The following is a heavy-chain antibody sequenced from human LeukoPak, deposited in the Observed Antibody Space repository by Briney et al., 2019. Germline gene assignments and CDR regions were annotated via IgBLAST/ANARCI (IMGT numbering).Heavy chain of an antibody. D-gene: IGHD6-6*01. J-gene: IGHJ4*02. CDR2: IYSGGST. V-gene: IGHV3-53*01. Sequence: GGSLRLSCAASGFTVSSNYMSWVRQAPGKGLEWVSVIYSGGSTYYSDSVKGRFTISRDNSKNTLYLQMNSLRAEDTAVYYCARVGYSSSYPFDYWGQGTLVTVSS. CDR3: ARVGYSSSYPFDY. CDR1: GFTVSSNY.